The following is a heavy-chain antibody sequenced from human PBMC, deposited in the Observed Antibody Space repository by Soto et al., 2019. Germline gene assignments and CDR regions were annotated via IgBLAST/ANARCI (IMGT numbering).Heavy chain of an antibody. V-gene: IGHV5-51*01. CDR1: GYSFTSYW. CDR3: ARAPCYIVATGLPEMFDA. CDR2: IYPGDSDT. J-gene: IGHJ5*02. Sequence: GESLKISCKGSGYSFTSYWIGWVRQMPGKGLEWMGIIYPGDSDTRYSPSFQGQVTISADKSISTAYLQWSSLKASDTAMYYCARAPCYIVATGLPEMFDACGQGTLVTVSS. D-gene: IGHD5-12*01.